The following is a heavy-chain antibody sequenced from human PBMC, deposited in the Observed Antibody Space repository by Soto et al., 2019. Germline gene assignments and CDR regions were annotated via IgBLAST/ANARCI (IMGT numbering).Heavy chain of an antibody. Sequence: ASVKVSCEASGYTFSDYGINWVRQAPGQGLEWMGWITVYRGEIDTYYAQNFQGRVTMTTDTSTSTAYLELRSLRSDDTAVYYCARKGHKSYYYYYMDVWGGGTTVTVSS. CDR1: GYTFSDYG. J-gene: IGHJ6*03. CDR2: ITVYRGEIDT. CDR3: ARKGHKSYYYYYMDV. V-gene: IGHV1-18*01.